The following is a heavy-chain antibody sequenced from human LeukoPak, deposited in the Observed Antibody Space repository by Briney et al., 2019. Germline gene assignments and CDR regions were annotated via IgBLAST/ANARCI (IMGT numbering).Heavy chain of an antibody. J-gene: IGHJ4*02. V-gene: IGHV1-18*01. D-gene: IGHD6-19*01. CDR2: ISVYNGNT. CDR3: ARSPYSSVTFDY. Sequence: GASVKVSCKASGYTFSTYRIIWVRQAPGQGLEWMGWISVYNGNTNYAQKLQGRVTMTTDTSTSTAYMELRSLRSDDTAVYYCARSPYSSVTFDYWAREPWLPSPQ. CDR1: GYTFSTYR.